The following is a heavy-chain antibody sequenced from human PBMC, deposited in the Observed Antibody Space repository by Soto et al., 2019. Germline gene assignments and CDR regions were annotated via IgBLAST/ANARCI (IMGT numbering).Heavy chain of an antibody. Sequence: GGSLRLSCAASGFTFSSYAMSWVRQAPGKGLEWVSAISGSGGSTYYADSVKGRFTISRDNSKNTLYLQMNSLRAEDTAVYYCAKELGELSFVPDAFDIWGQGTMVTVSS. CDR3: AKELGELSFVPDAFDI. J-gene: IGHJ3*02. D-gene: IGHD3-16*02. CDR2: ISGSGGST. V-gene: IGHV3-23*01. CDR1: GFTFSSYA.